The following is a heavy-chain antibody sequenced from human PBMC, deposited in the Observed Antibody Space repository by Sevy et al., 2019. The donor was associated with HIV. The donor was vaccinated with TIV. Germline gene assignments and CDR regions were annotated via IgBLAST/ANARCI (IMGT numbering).Heavy chain of an antibody. CDR1: GFNLENFW. J-gene: IGHJ1*01. Sequence: GGSLRLSCVASGFNLENFWMNWVRQAPGKGLEWVANIRQEGSEIYYVASVKGRFTISRDNARNLVYLQMNSLRVEDTALYYCVRAIQSDVSFWGQGALVTVSS. CDR3: VRAIQSDVSF. V-gene: IGHV3-7*01. CDR2: IRQEGSEI.